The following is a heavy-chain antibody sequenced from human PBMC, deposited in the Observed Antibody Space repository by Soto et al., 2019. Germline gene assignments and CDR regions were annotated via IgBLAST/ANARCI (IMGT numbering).Heavy chain of an antibody. CDR2: IYHSRST. D-gene: IGHD1-1*01. V-gene: IGHV4-59*01. CDR3: ARRDGYNSYHFEY. J-gene: IGHJ4*02. Sequence: PSETLSLTCTVSGGSISSYYWSWIRQPPGKALEWIGYIYHSRSTNYRPSLKSRVTIIKDTSKNQVVLTMTNVDPMDTGTYYCARRDGYNSYHFEYWGQGALVTVSS. CDR1: GGSISSYY.